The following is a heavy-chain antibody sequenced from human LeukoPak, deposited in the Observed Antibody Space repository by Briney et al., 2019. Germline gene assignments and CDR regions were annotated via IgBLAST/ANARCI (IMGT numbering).Heavy chain of an antibody. CDR1: GYTFTSYY. CDR2: INAGNGNT. J-gene: IGHJ6*02. V-gene: IGHV1-3*01. CDR3: ARDQEFGRREWLSYYYYYYGMDV. Sequence: GASVKVSCKASGYTFTSYYMHWVRQAPGQGLEWMGWINAGNGNTKYSQKFQGRVTITRDTSASTAYMELSSLRSEDTAVYYCARDQEFGRREWLSYYYYYYGMDVWGQGTTVTVSS. D-gene: IGHD3-3*01.